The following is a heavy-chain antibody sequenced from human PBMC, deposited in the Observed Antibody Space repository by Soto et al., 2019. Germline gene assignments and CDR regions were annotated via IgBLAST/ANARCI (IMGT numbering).Heavy chain of an antibody. D-gene: IGHD6-19*01. Sequence: GGSLRLSCAASGFTFSSYGMHWVRQAPGKGLEWVAVIWYDGSNKYYADSVKGRFTISRDNSKNTLYLQMNSLRAEDTAVYYCARDLEVVAGPPPYYYGLDVSGQGTTVTVSS. V-gene: IGHV3-33*01. J-gene: IGHJ6*01. CDR2: IWYDGSNK. CDR1: GFTFSSYG. CDR3: ARDLEVVAGPPPYYYGLDV.